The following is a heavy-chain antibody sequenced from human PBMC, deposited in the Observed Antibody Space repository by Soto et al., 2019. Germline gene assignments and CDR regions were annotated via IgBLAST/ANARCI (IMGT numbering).Heavy chain of an antibody. CDR1: GYTFTSYD. CDR3: ARGGYYYHSSAYYRPFDY. D-gene: IGHD3-22*01. V-gene: IGHV1-8*01. Sequence: QVQLVQSGAEVKKPEASVKVSCNASGYTFTSYDINWVRQATGQGLEWMGWMNPNSGNTGYAQKFQGRVTMTRSTSISTAYMELSSLRSEDTAVYYCARGGYYYHSSAYYRPFDYWGQGTLVTVSS. J-gene: IGHJ4*02. CDR2: MNPNSGNT.